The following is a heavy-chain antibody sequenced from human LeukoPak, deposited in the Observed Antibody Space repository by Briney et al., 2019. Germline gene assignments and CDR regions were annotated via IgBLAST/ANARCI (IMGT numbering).Heavy chain of an antibody. D-gene: IGHD1-20*01. CDR2: INGGSDAI. Sequence: GGSLSLSCAASGFTFSSYSMNWVRQAPGEGLEWVSYINGGSDAIYYADSVKGRFTISRDNAKTSLYLQMNSLRDEDTAVYYCARDHNWSFDYWGQGTLVTVSS. CDR3: ARDHNWSFDY. V-gene: IGHV3-48*02. J-gene: IGHJ4*02. CDR1: GFTFSSYS.